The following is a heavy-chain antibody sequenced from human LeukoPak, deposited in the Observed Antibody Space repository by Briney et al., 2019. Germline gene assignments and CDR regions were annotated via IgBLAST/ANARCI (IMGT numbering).Heavy chain of an antibody. CDR2: LTGSGSST. Sequence: PGGSLRLSCAASGFTFSSYAMSWVRQAPGKGLYWVSTLTGSGSSTYYADSVKGRFTISRDNSKNTLYLQMNSLRAEDTALYYCAKGSSRRVGATDFDYWGQGTLVTVSS. CDR3: AKGSSRRVGATDFDY. V-gene: IGHV3-23*01. J-gene: IGHJ4*02. D-gene: IGHD1-26*01. CDR1: GFTFSSYA.